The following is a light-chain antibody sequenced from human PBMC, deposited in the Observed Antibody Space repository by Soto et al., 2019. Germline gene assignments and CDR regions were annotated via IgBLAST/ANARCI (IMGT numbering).Light chain of an antibody. CDR3: GTWDSSLSADNYV. CDR1: SFNIGNNY. Sequence: QSVLTQPPSVSAAPGQKVTISCSGSSFNIGNNYVSWYQQLPGTAPKLLIYDNNKRPSGIPDRFSGSKSGTSATLGITGLQTGDEADYFCGTWDSSLSADNYVFGIGTKVTVL. V-gene: IGLV1-51*01. CDR2: DNN. J-gene: IGLJ1*01.